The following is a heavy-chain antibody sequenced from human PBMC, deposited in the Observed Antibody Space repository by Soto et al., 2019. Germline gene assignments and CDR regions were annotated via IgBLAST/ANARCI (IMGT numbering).Heavy chain of an antibody. Sequence: GSLRLSCAASGFTFNSYARSWVRQAPGKGLEWVSAISGSGGSTYYADSVKGRFTISGDNSKNTLYLQMNSLRAEDTAVYYCAKFGYDILTGYTKAPFDYWGQGTLVTVSS. D-gene: IGHD3-9*01. CDR1: GFTFNSYA. CDR2: ISGSGGST. V-gene: IGHV3-23*01. CDR3: AKFGYDILTGYTKAPFDY. J-gene: IGHJ4*02.